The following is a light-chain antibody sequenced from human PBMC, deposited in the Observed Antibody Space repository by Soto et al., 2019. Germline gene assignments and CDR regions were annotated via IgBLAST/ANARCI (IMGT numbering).Light chain of an antibody. Sequence: EKVTTQSPVSLSLCRGEIATLSCRSSQSVSSNLAWYQQKPGQAPRLLIYGASARATGVPARFSGSGSGTEFTLTISSLQSEDFAVYYCQQYNNWPGTFGQGTKVDIK. J-gene: IGKJ1*01. V-gene: IGKV3-15*01. CDR3: QQYNNWPGT. CDR1: QSVSSN. CDR2: GAS.